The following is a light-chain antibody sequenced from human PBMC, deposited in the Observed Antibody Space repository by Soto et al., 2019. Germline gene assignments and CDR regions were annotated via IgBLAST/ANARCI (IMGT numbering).Light chain of an antibody. Sequence: SYELTQPPSVSVSPGQTASITCSEDAFSKQFAYWYQQKPGQAPILLIFKDTERPSGVPDRFSGATSGTTATLTISGVQAEDEADYYCQSPDISGTGVFGGGTKLTVL. CDR1: AFSKQF. CDR3: QSPDISGTGV. CDR2: KDT. J-gene: IGLJ3*02. V-gene: IGLV3-25*03.